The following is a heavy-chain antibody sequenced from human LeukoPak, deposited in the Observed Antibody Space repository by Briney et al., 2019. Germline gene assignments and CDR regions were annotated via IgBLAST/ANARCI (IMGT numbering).Heavy chain of an antibody. Sequence: ASVKVSCKASGGTFSSYAISWVRQAPGQGLEWMGWINPNSGDTKYAQKLQGRVTTTRDTSISTAYMELSGLRSDDTAVYYCARLYDFWSGYSDYWGQGTLVTVSS. CDR3: ARLYDFWSGYSDY. V-gene: IGHV1-2*02. CDR1: GGTFSSYA. CDR2: INPNSGDT. J-gene: IGHJ4*02. D-gene: IGHD3-3*01.